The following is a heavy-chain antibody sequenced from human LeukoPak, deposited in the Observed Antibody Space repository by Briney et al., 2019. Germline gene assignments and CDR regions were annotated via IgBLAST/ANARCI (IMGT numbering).Heavy chain of an antibody. CDR1: GFTFSSNS. Sequence: GGSLRLSCAASGFTFSSNSMTWVRQAPGKGLEWVPPISRCRSYRSYADSVKHRFTISSDNAKHTLYLQTDSLRDEDTVLYYCARVARGDYYYYYMDVWGKGTTVTVSS. CDR3: ARVARGDYYYYYMDV. J-gene: IGHJ6*03. D-gene: IGHD3-10*01. V-gene: IGHV3-21*01. CDR2: ISRCRSYR.